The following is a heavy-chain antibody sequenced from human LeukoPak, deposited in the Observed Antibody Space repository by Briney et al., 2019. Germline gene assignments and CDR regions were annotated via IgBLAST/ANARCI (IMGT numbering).Heavy chain of an antibody. J-gene: IGHJ5*02. CDR2: INSDGSST. Sequence: GGSLRLSCAASGFTFSNYWMHWVRQAPGKGLVWVSRINSDGSSTRYADSVKGRFTISRDNAKNSLSLQMNSLRDEDTAVYYCARDLASWFDPWGQGTLVTVSS. CDR1: GFTFSNYW. D-gene: IGHD3-16*01. CDR3: ARDLASWFDP. V-gene: IGHV3-74*01.